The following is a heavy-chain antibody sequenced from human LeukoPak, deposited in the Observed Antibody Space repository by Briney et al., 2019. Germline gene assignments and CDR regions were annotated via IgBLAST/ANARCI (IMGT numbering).Heavy chain of an antibody. Sequence: SGGSLRLSCAASGFTFSSYAMSWVRQAPGKGLEWVSAISGSGGSTYYADSVKGRFTISRDNSKNTLYLQMNSLRAEDTAVYYCARDLKPHSSSWYYFDYWGQGTLVTVSS. CDR3: ARDLKPHSSSWYYFDY. J-gene: IGHJ4*02. V-gene: IGHV3-23*01. CDR2: ISGSGGST. CDR1: GFTFSSYA. D-gene: IGHD6-13*01.